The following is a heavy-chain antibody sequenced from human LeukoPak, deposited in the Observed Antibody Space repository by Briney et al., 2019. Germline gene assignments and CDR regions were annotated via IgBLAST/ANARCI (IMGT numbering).Heavy chain of an antibody. J-gene: IGHJ4*02. Sequence: SQTLSLTCTVSGGSMSSGNYYWSWIRQPAGKGLEWIGRIYTSGSTNYNPSLKSRVTMSVDTSKNQFSLKLSSVTAADTAVYYCARGVDVVNFDSWGQGTLVTVSS. CDR1: GGSMSSGNYY. CDR2: IYTSGST. CDR3: ARGVDVVNFDS. D-gene: IGHD2-15*01. V-gene: IGHV4-61*02.